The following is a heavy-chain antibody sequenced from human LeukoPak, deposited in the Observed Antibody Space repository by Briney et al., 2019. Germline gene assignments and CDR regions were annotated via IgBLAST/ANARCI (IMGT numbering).Heavy chain of an antibody. Sequence: SETLSLTCTVSGFSISSGYCWGWIRQSPGKGLEWIGSISHSGSTYYNPSLKDRVTISLDTSKNQFSLKLTSVTAADTAVYYCARDLVIKASGSYDYWGQGTLVTVSS. J-gene: IGHJ4*02. CDR2: ISHSGST. CDR3: ARDLVIKASGSYDY. CDR1: GFSISSGYC. D-gene: IGHD3-10*01. V-gene: IGHV4-38-2*02.